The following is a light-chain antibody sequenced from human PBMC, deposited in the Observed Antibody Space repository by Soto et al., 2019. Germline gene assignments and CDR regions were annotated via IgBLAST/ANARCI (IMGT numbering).Light chain of an antibody. CDR1: QSVSSN. J-gene: IGKJ1*01. Sequence: EIVMTQSPATLSVSPGERATLSCRASQSVSSNLAWYQQKPGQAARLLIYGASTRATGIPARFSSSGSATEFTLTISSLQSEDFAIYFCQQYNNWPPDRTFGQGTKVEIK. V-gene: IGKV3-15*01. CDR3: QQYNNWPPDRT. CDR2: GAS.